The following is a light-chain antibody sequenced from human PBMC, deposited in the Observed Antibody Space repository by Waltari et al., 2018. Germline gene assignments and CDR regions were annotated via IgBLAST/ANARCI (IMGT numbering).Light chain of an antibody. J-gene: IGLJ3*02. CDR3: ATWDDSLTGWV. CDR2: RNN. CDR1: SSNIGPYY. Sequence: QSVLTQPPSASGTPGQRVTISCSGSSSNIGPYYVYGYQQLSGTAPKLLIYRNNERPSGVPDRFSGSKSGTSASLAITGLRSEDEAHYYCATWDDSLTGWVFGGGTKLAVL. V-gene: IGLV1-47*01.